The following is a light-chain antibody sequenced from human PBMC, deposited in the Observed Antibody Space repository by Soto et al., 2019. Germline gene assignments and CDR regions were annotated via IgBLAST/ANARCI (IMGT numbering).Light chain of an antibody. CDR3: QQYNGYPHT. CDR2: KAS. V-gene: IGKV1-5*03. Sequence: DIPMTQSPSTLSASVGDRVTITCRASQSISTWLAWYQQKPGKAPKLLIYKASSLRNGVPSRFRGSGSGTEFTLTIYSLQPDDFASYYCQQYNGYPHTFGQGTKLEIK. CDR1: QSISTW. J-gene: IGKJ2*01.